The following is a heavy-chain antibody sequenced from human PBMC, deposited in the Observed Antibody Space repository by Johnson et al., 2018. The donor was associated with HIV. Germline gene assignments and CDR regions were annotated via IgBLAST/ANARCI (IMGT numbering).Heavy chain of an antibody. Sequence: QVQLVESGGGVVQPGRSLRLSCAASGFTFSTEALHWVRQAPGKGLEWVAVVSYDGSNKYYAASVKGRFTISRDNSKNTLYLQMNSLRAEDTAVYYCARDPLAPELPNAFDIWGQGTMVTVSS. V-gene: IGHV3-30-3*01. D-gene: IGHD1-7*01. CDR2: VSYDGSNK. CDR1: GFTFSTEA. CDR3: ARDPLAPELPNAFDI. J-gene: IGHJ3*02.